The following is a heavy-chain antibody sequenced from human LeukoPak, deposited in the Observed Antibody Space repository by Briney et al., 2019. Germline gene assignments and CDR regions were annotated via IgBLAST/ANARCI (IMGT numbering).Heavy chain of an antibody. CDR3: ARDLTGKSYIAY. Sequence: PGGSLRLSCAASGFNFSSFGMHWVRQAPGEGLEWVAYIGYTGTNTYYADSVKGRFTISRDNSKNTVHLQMNSLRAADTALYSCARDLTGKSYIAYWGQGTLVTVSS. CDR1: GFNFSSFG. D-gene: IGHD2-8*02. CDR2: IGYTGTNT. J-gene: IGHJ4*02. V-gene: IGHV3-30*02.